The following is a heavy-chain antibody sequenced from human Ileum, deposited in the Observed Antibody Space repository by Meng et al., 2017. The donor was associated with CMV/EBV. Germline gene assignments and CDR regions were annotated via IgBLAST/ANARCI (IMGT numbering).Heavy chain of an antibody. D-gene: IGHD1-1*01. J-gene: IGHJ4*02. CDR2: INTNTGNP. CDR1: GYSFTSNN. V-gene: IGHV7-4-1*02. Sequence: SCKASGYSFTSNNLIWVRQAPGQGPEWMGWINTNTGNPTYARDFTGRFVFSLDTSVSTAYLQISNLKAEDTAVYYCARDGLNERFFDYWGQGTLVTVSS. CDR3: ARDGLNERFFDY.